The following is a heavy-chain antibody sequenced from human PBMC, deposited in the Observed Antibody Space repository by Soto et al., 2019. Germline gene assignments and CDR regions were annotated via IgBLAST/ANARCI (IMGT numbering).Heavy chain of an antibody. CDR2: FYWDDGK. CDR1: GFSLSTSGVG. J-gene: IGHJ4*02. D-gene: IGHD3-10*01. V-gene: IGHV2-5*02. CDR3: ALVAFGEFVGSFGD. Sequence: QITLKESGPTLVKPTQTLTLTCTFSGFSLSTSGVGVAWIRQPPGKALEWLAIFYWDDGKRYNPSLQNRLTITKDTSKNQLLLTMTNMDPVHTAPYFCALVAFGEFVGSFGDWGQGTLVSVSS.